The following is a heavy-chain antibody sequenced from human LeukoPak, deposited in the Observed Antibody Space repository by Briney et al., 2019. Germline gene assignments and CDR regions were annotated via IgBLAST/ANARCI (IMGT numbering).Heavy chain of an antibody. D-gene: IGHD1-14*01. CDR2: INLGGTEK. V-gene: IGHV3-7*01. Sequence: GGSLRLSCAASGFTVSSNYMSWVRQAPGKGLEWVASINLGGTEKSYVDSVKGRFTISRDNAKNSLYLQMRSLRGEDTAIYYCARDSPESDSFAYDYWGQGTLVTVSS. CDR3: ARDSPESDSFAYDY. J-gene: IGHJ4*02. CDR1: GFTVSSNY.